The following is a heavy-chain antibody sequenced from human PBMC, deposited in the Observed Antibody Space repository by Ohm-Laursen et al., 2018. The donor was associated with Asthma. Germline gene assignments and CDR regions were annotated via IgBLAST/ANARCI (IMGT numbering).Heavy chain of an antibody. CDR1: GFTFSDYY. Sequence: GSLRLSCTASGFTFSDYYMNWVRQAPGKGLEWVSSISSSSTIYYADSVKGRFTISRDNSKNTLYLQMNSLRAEDTAVYYCAKIQNLRFLEWLSYFDYWGQGTLVTVSS. CDR3: AKIQNLRFLEWLSYFDY. D-gene: IGHD3-3*01. CDR2: ISSSSTI. V-gene: IGHV3-69-1*01. J-gene: IGHJ4*02.